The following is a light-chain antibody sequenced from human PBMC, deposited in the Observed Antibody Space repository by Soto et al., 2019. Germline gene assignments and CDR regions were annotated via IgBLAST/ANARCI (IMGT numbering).Light chain of an antibody. Sequence: QSVLTQPPSVSAAPGQKVTVSCSGSSSNIGNNFVSWYQQLPGTAPKLLIYENYKRPSGIPDRFSGSKSGTSATLGITGLQTGDEDDYYCGAWDSSLSAGVFGGGTKLTVL. CDR1: SSNIGNNF. CDR2: ENY. CDR3: GAWDSSLSAGV. J-gene: IGLJ3*02. V-gene: IGLV1-51*02.